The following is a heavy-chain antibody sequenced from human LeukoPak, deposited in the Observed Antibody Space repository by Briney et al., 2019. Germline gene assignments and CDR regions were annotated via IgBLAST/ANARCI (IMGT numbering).Heavy chain of an antibody. CDR3: AKDGESCGGDCYSEFGLFDY. CDR1: GFTFSSYG. CDR2: ISYDGSNK. Sequence: GRSLRLSCAASGFTFSSYGMHWVRQAPGKGLEWVAVISYDGSNKYYADSVKGRFTISRDNSKNTLYLQMNSLRAEDTAVYYCAKDGESCGGDCYSEFGLFDYWGQGTLVTVSS. V-gene: IGHV3-30*18. D-gene: IGHD2-21*02. J-gene: IGHJ4*02.